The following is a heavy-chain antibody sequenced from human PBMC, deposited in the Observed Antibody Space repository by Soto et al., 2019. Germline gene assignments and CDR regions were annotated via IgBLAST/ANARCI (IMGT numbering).Heavy chain of an antibody. CDR3: TRGSTVPTRSRVDV. V-gene: IGHV4-59*01. CDR2: IYYSGST. J-gene: IGHJ6*02. D-gene: IGHD2-2*01. Sequence: QVQLQESGPGLVKPSETLSLTCTVSGDSISSYYWSWIRQPPGKGLEWIGYIYYSGSTNYNPSLKSRVTISADTSRNQLSLQLSAVTAADTAVYYCTRGSTVPTRSRVDVWGPGTTVTVSS. CDR1: GDSISSYY.